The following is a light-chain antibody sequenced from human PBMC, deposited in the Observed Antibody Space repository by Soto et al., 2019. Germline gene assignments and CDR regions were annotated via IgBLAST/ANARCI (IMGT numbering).Light chain of an antibody. CDR2: GAS. V-gene: IGKV3-20*01. CDR3: QQYNNWPWT. Sequence: EFVLTQSPGTLSLSPGERATLSCRASQTVSSSYLAWYQQKPGQAPRLLIYGASSRATGIPDRFSGSGSGTEFTLTISSLQSEDFAVYYCQQYNNWPWTFGQGTKVDNK. J-gene: IGKJ1*01. CDR1: QTVSSSY.